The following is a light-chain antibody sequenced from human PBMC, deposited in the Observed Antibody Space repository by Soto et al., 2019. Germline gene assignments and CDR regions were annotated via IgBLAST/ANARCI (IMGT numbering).Light chain of an antibody. V-gene: IGLV2-8*01. CDR1: SSDVGGYNL. CDR3: SSYAGSNNVV. J-gene: IGLJ2*01. Sequence: QSVLTQPPSASGSPGQSVTISCTGTSSDVGGYNLVSWYQQHPGKAPKLMIYEVTKWPSGVPDRFSGSKSGNTASLTVSGLQAEDEADYYCSSYAGSNNVVFGGGTKVTVL. CDR2: EVT.